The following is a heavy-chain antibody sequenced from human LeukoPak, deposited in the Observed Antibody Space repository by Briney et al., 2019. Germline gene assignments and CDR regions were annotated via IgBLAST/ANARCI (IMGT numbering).Heavy chain of an antibody. J-gene: IGHJ4*02. V-gene: IGHV4-31*03. CDR3: ARVLRGYFDY. CDR2: IYYSGST. Sequence: SSQTLSLTCTDSGGSISSGGYYWSWIRQHPGKGLEWIGYIYYSGSTYYNPSLKSRVTISVDTSKNQFSLKLSSVTAADTAVYYCARVLRGYFDYWGQGTLVTVSS. CDR1: GGSISSGGYY.